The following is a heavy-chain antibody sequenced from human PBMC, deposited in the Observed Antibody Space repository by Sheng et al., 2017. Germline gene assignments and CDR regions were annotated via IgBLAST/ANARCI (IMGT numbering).Heavy chain of an antibody. V-gene: IGHV3-48*03. J-gene: IGHJ6*03. CDR3: ARLQGVNGGKKYYYYYMDV. CDR1: GFTFSSYE. Sequence: EVQLVESGGGLVQPGGSLRLSCAASGFTFSSYEMNWVRQAPGKGLEWVSYISSSGSTIYYADSVKGRFTISRDNAKNSLYLQMNSLRAEDTAVYYCARLQGVNGGKKYYYYYMDVWGQGTTVTVSS. CDR2: ISSSGSTI. D-gene: IGHD2-15*01.